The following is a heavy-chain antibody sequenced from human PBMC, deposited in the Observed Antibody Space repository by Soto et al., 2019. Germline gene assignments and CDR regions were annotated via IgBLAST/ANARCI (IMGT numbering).Heavy chain of an antibody. D-gene: IGHD3-3*01. CDR3: AREIERLLGY. J-gene: IGHJ4*02. CDR1: GFSFSSYA. V-gene: IGHV3-30-3*01. CDR2: ISYDGYNK. Sequence: GGSLRLSCAASGFSFSSYAMHWVRQAPGKGLEWMGVISYDGYNKYYAESVKGRFTISRDNSKNTLYLQMNSLRAEDTAVYYCAREIERLLGYWGQGTLVTVSS.